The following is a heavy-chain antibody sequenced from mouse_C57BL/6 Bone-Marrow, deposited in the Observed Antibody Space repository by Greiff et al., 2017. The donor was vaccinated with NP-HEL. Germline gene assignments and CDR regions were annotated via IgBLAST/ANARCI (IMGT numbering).Heavy chain of an antibody. V-gene: IGHV14-4*01. CDR3: ATGPSSVGTGSYFGC. J-gene: IGHJ2*01. CDR2: IDPENGDT. D-gene: IGHD4-1*01. Sequence: VQLQQSGAELVRPGASVKLSCTASGFNIKDDYMHWVKQRPEQGLEWIGWIDPENGDTDYASKFQGKATITADTSSNTAYLQLSSLTSEDTAGYYWATGPSSVGTGSYFGCRGQGTTLTVSS. CDR1: GFNIKDDY.